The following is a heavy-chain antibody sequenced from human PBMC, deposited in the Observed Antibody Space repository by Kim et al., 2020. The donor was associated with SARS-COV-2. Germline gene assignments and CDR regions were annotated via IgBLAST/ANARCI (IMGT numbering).Heavy chain of an antibody. CDR1: GGTFSSYA. J-gene: IGHJ2*01. Sequence: SVKVSCKASGGTFSSYAISWVRQAPGQGLEWMGGIIPIFGTANYAQKFQGRVTITADESTSTAYMELSSLRSEDTAVYYCARDVNLPPAWYFDLWGRGTLVTVSS. V-gene: IGHV1-69*13. CDR2: IIPIFGTA. CDR3: ARDVNLPPAWYFDL.